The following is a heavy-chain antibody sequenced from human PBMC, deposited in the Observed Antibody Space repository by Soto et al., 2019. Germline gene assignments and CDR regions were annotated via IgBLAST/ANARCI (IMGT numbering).Heavy chain of an antibody. CDR1: GGTFSSYT. CDR3: ARDPGVVRPYYYGMDV. J-gene: IGHJ6*02. D-gene: IGHD2-15*01. CDR2: IIPILGIA. Sequence: QVQLVQSGAEVKKPGSSVKVSCKASGGTFSSYTISWVRQAPGQGLEWMGRIIPILGIANYAQNFQGRVTITADKSTSTAYMELSSLRSEDTAVYYCARDPGVVRPYYYGMDVWGQGTTVTVSS. V-gene: IGHV1-69*08.